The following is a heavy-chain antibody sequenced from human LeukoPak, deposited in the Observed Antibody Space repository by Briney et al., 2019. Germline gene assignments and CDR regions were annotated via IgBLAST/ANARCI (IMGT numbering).Heavy chain of an antibody. CDR1: GGSISSYY. J-gene: IGHJ4*02. V-gene: IGHV4-59*12. D-gene: IGHD4-11*01. CDR3: ARGPLYSNYVDY. CDR2: IYYSGGT. Sequence: PSETLSLTCTVSGGSISSYYWSWIRQPPGKGLECIGYIYYSGGTNYNPSLKSRVTMSVDTSKNQFSLKLSSVTAADTAVYYCARGPLYSNYVDYWGQGTLVTVSS.